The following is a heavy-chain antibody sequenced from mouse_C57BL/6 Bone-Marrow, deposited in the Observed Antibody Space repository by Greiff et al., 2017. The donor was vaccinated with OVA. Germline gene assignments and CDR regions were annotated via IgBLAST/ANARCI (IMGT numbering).Heavy chain of an antibody. CDR2: IYPRSGNT. CDR3: ARGKGLLYYFDY. J-gene: IGHJ2*01. D-gene: IGHD2-3*01. V-gene: IGHV1-81*01. Sequence: VQLVESGAELARPGASVKLSCKASGYTFTSYGISWVKQRTGQGLEWIGEIYPRSGNTYYNEKFKGKATLTADKSSSTAYMELRSLTSEDSAVYFCARGKGLLYYFDYWGQGTTLTVSS. CDR1: GYTFTSYG.